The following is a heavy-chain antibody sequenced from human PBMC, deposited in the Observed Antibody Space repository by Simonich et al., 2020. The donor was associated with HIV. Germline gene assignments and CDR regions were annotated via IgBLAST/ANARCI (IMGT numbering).Heavy chain of an antibody. V-gene: IGHV3-48*03. D-gene: IGHD5-18*01. J-gene: IGHJ4*02. Sequence: GGSLRLSCAASGFTVSSNYMTWVRQAPGKGLAWVSYINSSGSTIYYADSVKGRFTISRDNAKNSLYLQMNSLRAEDTAVYYCAREGYSYGPDYFDYWGQGTLVTVSS. CDR3: AREGYSYGPDYFDY. CDR1: GFTVSSNY. CDR2: INSSGSTI.